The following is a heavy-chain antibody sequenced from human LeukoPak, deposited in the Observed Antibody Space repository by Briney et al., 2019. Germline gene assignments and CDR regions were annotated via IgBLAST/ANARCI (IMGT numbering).Heavy chain of an antibody. CDR2: IKHDGSET. CDR3: AKNGGPHGMDV. D-gene: IGHD3-16*01. V-gene: IGHV3-7*02. Sequence: GGSLRLSCAASGFTFSSTWMSWVRQAPGKGLEWVANIKHDGSETNYVDSVKGRFTISRDNAKNSLHLQMNSLRVEDTAVYYCAKNGGPHGMDVWGQGTLVTVSS. J-gene: IGHJ6*02. CDR1: GFTFSSTW.